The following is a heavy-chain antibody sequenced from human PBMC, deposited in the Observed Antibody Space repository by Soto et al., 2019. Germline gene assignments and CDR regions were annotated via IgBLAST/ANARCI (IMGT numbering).Heavy chain of an antibody. CDR1: GGSFSGYY. J-gene: IGHJ5*02. D-gene: IGHD3-10*01. V-gene: IGHV4-34*01. Sequence: PSETLSLTCAVYGGSFSGYYWSWIRQPPGKGLEWIGEINHSGSTNYNPSLKSRVTISVDTSKNQFSLKLSSVTAADTAVYYCARDGPAGGLLTGGHSARVLIRFDPWGQGTLVTVSS. CDR2: INHSGST. CDR3: ARDGPAGGLLTGGHSARVLIRFDP.